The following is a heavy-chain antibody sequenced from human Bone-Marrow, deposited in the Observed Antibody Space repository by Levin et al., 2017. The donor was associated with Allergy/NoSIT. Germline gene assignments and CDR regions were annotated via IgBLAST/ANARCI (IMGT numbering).Heavy chain of an antibody. V-gene: IGHV3-7*02. J-gene: IGHJ4*02. CDR3: ARNGAWSFEF. CDR2: INRDGGDG. CDR1: GFTFSGYW. D-gene: IGHD2-8*01. Sequence: GGSLRLSCASSGFTFSGYWMAWVRQAPGKGLEWVANINRDGGDGYYVDSVKGRFTISSDNARNSLDLQMSSLGVEVAAVYYCARNGAWSFEFWGQGTLVTVSS.